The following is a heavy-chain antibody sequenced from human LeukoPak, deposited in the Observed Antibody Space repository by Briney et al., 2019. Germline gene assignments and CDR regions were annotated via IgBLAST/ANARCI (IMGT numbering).Heavy chain of an antibody. Sequence: SETLSLTCTVSGGSITSYYWSWIRQPPGKGLEWIGDISYSGSTKYSPSLKSRVTISVDRSKNQFSLKLSSVTAADTAVYYCARVVGYCSSTSCYAEYFQHWGQGTLVTVSS. D-gene: IGHD2-2*01. CDR2: ISYSGST. V-gene: IGHV4-59*12. CDR1: GGSITSYY. CDR3: ARVVGYCSSTSCYAEYFQH. J-gene: IGHJ1*01.